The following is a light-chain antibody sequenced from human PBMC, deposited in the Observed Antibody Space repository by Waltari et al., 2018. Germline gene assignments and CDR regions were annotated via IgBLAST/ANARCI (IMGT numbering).Light chain of an antibody. CDR1: ESISRW. J-gene: IGKJ4*01. Sequence: DIKITQSPSPQAASGVARVTITCRASESISRWFAWYQEKPGKAPKVLIYKASVLESGVPSRFSGSGSRTEFTLTIRSLQPDDFGTYYCQQYNSYSPVTFGGGTKVEIK. V-gene: IGKV1-5*03. CDR3: QQYNSYSPVT. CDR2: KAS.